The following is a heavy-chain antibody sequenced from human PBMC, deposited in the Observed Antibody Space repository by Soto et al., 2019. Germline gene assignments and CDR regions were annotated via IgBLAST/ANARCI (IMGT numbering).Heavy chain of an antibody. CDR3: ARMRYSGYDWGGYYYYGMDV. D-gene: IGHD5-12*01. CDR2: IYYSGST. V-gene: IGHV4-59*08. Sequence: QVQLQESGPGLVKPSETLSLTCTVSGGSISSYYWSWIRQPPGKGLEWIGYIYYSGSTNYNPSLKSRVTISVDTSKNQFSLKLSPVTAADTAVYYCARMRYSGYDWGGYYYYGMDVWGQGTTVTVSS. CDR1: GGSISSYY. J-gene: IGHJ6*02.